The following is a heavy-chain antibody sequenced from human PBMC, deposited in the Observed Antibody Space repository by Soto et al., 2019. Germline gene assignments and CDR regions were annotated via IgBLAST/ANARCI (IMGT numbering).Heavy chain of an antibody. Sequence: SGPTLVNPTQTLTLTCTFSGFSLSTSGVGVGWIRQPPGKALEWLALIYWNDDKRYSPSLKSRLTITKDTSKNQVVLTMTNMDPVDTATYYCAHRHGNYYGSGSYYAFDIWGQGTMVTVSS. D-gene: IGHD3-10*01. CDR2: IYWNDDK. CDR1: GFSLSTSGVG. J-gene: IGHJ3*02. V-gene: IGHV2-5*01. CDR3: AHRHGNYYGSGSYYAFDI.